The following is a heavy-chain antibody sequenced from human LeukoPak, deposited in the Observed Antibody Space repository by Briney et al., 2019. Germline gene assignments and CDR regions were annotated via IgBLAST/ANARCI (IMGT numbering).Heavy chain of an antibody. CDR3: AREATWGQWYFDH. CDR2: IAADGGVK. CDR1: TFTFNNHG. J-gene: IGHJ4*02. Sequence: PGRSLRLSCVTSTFTFNNHGMHWVRQAPGKGLEWVAVIAADGGVKHYTYSVKGRFVLTRDDSKNTVYLEVNNVKVEDTAVYYCAREATWGQWYFDHWGQGAPVIVSS. D-gene: IGHD6-19*01. V-gene: IGHV3-30*03.